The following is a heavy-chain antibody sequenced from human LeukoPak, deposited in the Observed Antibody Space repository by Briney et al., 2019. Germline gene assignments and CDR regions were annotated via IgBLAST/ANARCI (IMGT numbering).Heavy chain of an antibody. D-gene: IGHD5-18*01. J-gene: IGHJ6*02. CDR3: ASGAYSYGSPLDGMDV. V-gene: IGHV1-46*01. Sequence: ASVKVSCKASGGTFSSYAISWVRQAPGQGLEWMGIINPGGGSTSYAQKFQGRVTMTRDTSTSTVYMELSSLRSEDTAVYYCASGAYSYGSPLDGMDVWGQGTTVTVSS. CDR1: GGTFSSYA. CDR2: INPGGGST.